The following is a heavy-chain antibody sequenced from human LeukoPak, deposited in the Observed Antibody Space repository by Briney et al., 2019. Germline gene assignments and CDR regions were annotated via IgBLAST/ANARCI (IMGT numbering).Heavy chain of an antibody. D-gene: IGHD3-9*01. CDR3: ARERRMYYDILTGYLGYGMDV. V-gene: IGHV3-30*03. CDR2: ISYDGSNK. CDR1: GFTFSSYG. Sequence: GRSLRLSCAASGFTFSSYGMHWVRQAPGKGLEWVAVISYDGSNKYYADSVKGRFTISRDNSKNTLYLQMNSLRAEDTAVYYCARERRMYYDILTGYLGYGMDVWGQGTTVTVSS. J-gene: IGHJ6*02.